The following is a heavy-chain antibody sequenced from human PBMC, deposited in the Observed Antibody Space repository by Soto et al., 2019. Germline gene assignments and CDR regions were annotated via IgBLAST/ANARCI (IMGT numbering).Heavy chain of an antibody. CDR1: GYTYTSYA. D-gene: IGHD6-13*01. V-gene: IGHV1-3*01. J-gene: IGHJ4*02. CDR3: ARMYSSSWYGLDY. CDR2: INAGNGNT. Sequence: ASVKVSCKASGYTYTSYAMHWVRQDPGQRLEWMGWINAGNGNTKYSQKFQGRVTITRDTSASTAYMELSSLRSEDTAVYYCARMYSSSWYGLDYWGQGTLVTVSS.